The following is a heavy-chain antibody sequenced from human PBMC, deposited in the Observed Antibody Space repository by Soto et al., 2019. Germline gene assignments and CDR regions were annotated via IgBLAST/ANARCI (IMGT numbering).Heavy chain of an antibody. Sequence: ASVKVSCKASGYTFTRYTMNWVRQAPGQRLEWMGWINPDNGNTKSSQKFQDRVIITRDTSASTAYMDLSSLRSEDTAVYYCARGFATGQRCPWGQGTLVTVSS. CDR3: ARGFATGQRCP. CDR2: INPDNGNT. CDR1: GYTFTRYT. J-gene: IGHJ5*02. V-gene: IGHV1-3*01. D-gene: IGHD2-2*01.